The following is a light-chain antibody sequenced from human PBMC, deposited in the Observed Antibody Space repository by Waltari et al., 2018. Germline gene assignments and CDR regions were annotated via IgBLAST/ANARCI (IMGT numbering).Light chain of an antibody. CDR2: EVS. V-gene: IGLV2-8*01. J-gene: IGLJ2*01. Sequence: QSALTQPPSASGSPGQSVTISCTGTSSDVGRYNYVSWYQQHPGKAPKLMISEVSKRPSGVSARLSGSKSGNTASLTVSGLQAEDEADYYCSSYAGSNNVVFGGGTKLTVL. CDR1: SSDVGRYNY. CDR3: SSYAGSNNVV.